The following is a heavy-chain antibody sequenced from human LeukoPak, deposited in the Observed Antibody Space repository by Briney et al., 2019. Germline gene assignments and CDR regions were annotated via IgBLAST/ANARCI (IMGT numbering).Heavy chain of an antibody. CDR1: GFIFSKAW. D-gene: IGHD3-16*01. Sequence: GPLRLSFAASGFIFSKAWMAWVRQAPGKGLEWVGHIKPKTDDGTTDYAAPVKGRFTISRDDSESTLYLQMNSLNTEDTAVYFCTSALNLVLGELLGYWGQGTLVTVSS. J-gene: IGHJ4*02. CDR3: TSALNLVLGELLGY. V-gene: IGHV3-15*01. CDR2: IKPKTDDGTT.